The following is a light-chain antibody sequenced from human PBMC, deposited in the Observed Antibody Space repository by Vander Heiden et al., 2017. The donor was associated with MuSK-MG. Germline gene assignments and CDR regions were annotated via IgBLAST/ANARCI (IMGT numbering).Light chain of an antibody. V-gene: IGLV1-40*01. CDR3: QSFDRSLSGWV. Sequence: QSVLTQPPSGSGAPGQRVTISCTGRSSNIGAGYAVYWYQRLPGTAPKVLIYGNNNRPPGVPDRFSGSKSGTSASLAITGLQAEDEADYYCQSFDRSLSGWVFGGGTKLTVL. J-gene: IGLJ3*02. CDR1: SSNIGAGYA. CDR2: GNN.